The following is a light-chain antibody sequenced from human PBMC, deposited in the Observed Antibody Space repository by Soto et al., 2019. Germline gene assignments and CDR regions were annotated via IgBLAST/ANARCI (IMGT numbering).Light chain of an antibody. CDR3: AAWDASLSGHVV. Sequence: QSVLTQPPSASGTPGQRVTISCSGSSSNIGSNYVYWYQQLPGTAPKPLTYRNNQRPSGVPDRFSGSKSGPSASLAISGLRSEDEADYYCAAWDASLSGHVVFGGGTKLTVL. V-gene: IGLV1-47*01. CDR1: SSNIGSNY. J-gene: IGLJ2*01. CDR2: RNN.